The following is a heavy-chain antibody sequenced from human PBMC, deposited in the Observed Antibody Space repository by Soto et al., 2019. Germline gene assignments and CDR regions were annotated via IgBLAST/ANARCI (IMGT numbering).Heavy chain of an antibody. J-gene: IGHJ6*02. Sequence: GESLKISCKGSGYSFTSYWIGWVRQMPGKGLEWMGIIYPGDSDTRYSPSFQGQVTISADKSISTAYLQWSSLKASDTAMYYCARSSYCTNGVCQDYYYYGMDVWGQGTTVTVSS. V-gene: IGHV5-51*01. CDR3: ARSSYCTNGVCQDYYYYGMDV. D-gene: IGHD2-8*01. CDR1: GYSFTSYW. CDR2: IYPGDSDT.